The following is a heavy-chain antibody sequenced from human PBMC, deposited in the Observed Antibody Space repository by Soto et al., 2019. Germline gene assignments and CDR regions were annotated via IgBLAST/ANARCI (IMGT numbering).Heavy chain of an antibody. V-gene: IGHV4-59*01. D-gene: IGHD3-22*01. Sequence: QVQLQESGPGLVKPSETLSLTCTVSGGSISSYYWSWIRQPPGKGLEWIGYIYYSGSTNYNPSLKSRINISVDTSKNQFSLKLSSVTAADTAVYYCAREGYSSGYYYYYGMDVWGQGTTVTVSS. CDR3: AREGYSSGYYYYYGMDV. CDR1: GGSISSYY. J-gene: IGHJ6*02. CDR2: IYYSGST.